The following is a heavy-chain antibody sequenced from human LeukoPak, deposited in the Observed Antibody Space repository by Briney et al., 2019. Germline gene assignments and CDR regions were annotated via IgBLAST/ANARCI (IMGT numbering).Heavy chain of an antibody. CDR1: GGSISSYY. J-gene: IGHJ4*02. Sequence: SETLSLTCTVSGGSISSYYWSWIRQPPGKGLEWIGYIYYSGSTNYNPSLKSRVTISVDTSKNQFSLKLSSVTAADTAVYYCAASQLWYSSGWYYFDYWGRGTLVTVSS. V-gene: IGHV4-59*01. CDR2: IYYSGST. D-gene: IGHD6-19*01. CDR3: AASQLWYSSGWYYFDY.